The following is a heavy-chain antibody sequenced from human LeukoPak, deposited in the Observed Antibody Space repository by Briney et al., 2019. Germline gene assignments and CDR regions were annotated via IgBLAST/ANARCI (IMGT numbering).Heavy chain of an antibody. CDR2: ISYDGSNK. V-gene: IGHV3-30-3*01. CDR1: GFTFSSYA. Sequence: GGSLRLSCAASGFTFSSYAMHWVRQAPGKGLEWVAVISYDGSNKYYADSVKGRFTISRDNSKNTLYLQMNSLRAEDTAVYYCARDGDYSLYYYYYMDVWGKGTTVTVSS. J-gene: IGHJ6*03. CDR3: ARDGDYSLYYYYYMDV. D-gene: IGHD4-11*01.